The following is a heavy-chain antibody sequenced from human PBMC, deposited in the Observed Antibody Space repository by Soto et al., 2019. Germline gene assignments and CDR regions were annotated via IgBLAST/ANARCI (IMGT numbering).Heavy chain of an antibody. J-gene: IGHJ4*02. CDR2: IYWDNDK. D-gene: IGHD3-16*02. CDR3: AHSHYDYVWGSYRYFDY. V-gene: IGHV2-5*02. CDR1: GFSLSTSGVG. Sequence: QITLKESGPTLVKPTQTLTLTCTFSGFSLSTSGVGVGWIRQPPGKALEWLALIYWDNDKRYSPSLKSRLTITKXXSXNPXVLTMTNMDPVDTATYYCAHSHYDYVWGSYRYFDYWGQGTLVTVSS.